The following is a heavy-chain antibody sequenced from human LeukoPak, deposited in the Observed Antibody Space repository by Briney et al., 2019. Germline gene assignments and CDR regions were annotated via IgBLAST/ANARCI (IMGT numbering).Heavy chain of an antibody. CDR3: ARGSYDVWSGYYYFDY. CDR1: GYTFTSYD. V-gene: IGHV1-8*01. D-gene: IGHD3-3*01. CDR2: MNPNSGNT. Sequence: GASVEVSCKASGYTFTSYDINWVRQATGQGLEWMGWMNPNSGNTGYAQKFQGRVTMTRNTSISTAYMELSSLRSEDTAVYYCARGSYDVWSGYYYFDYWGQGTLVTVSS. J-gene: IGHJ4*02.